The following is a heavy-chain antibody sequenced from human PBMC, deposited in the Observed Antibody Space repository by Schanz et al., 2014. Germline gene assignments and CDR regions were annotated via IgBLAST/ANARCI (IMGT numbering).Heavy chain of an antibody. CDR1: GLIFSNYV. CDR2: INTGSNYI. CDR3: ARIGGSVFDY. J-gene: IGHJ4*02. V-gene: IGHV3-48*04. Sequence: EVQLVESGGGLVQPGGSLKLSCAASGLIFSNYVMSWVRQAPGKGLEWISFINTGSNYINYADSVKGRFTISRDNSKNSLYLQMNSLRAEDTAVYYCARIGGSVFDYWAQGTLVTVSS. D-gene: IGHD3-10*01.